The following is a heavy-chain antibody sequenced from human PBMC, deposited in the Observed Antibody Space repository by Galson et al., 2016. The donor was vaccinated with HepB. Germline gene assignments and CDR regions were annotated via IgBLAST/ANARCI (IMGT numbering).Heavy chain of an antibody. CDR1: GGSITSGTKY. CDR2: ISTSGTT. Sequence: TLSLTCTVSGGSITSGTKYWTWIRQPAGQGLEWIGGISTSGTTNYNPSLRRRFTIPVDTSKTQLSLKLRSVTAPDTAMYYCATMPDSWDQGTLVTVSS. J-gene: IGHJ4*02. CDR3: ATMPDS. V-gene: IGHV4-61*02. D-gene: IGHD2-2*01.